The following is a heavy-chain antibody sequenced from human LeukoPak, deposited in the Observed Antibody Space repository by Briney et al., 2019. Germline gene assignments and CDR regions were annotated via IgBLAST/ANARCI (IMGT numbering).Heavy chain of an antibody. CDR1: GFTFSSYS. Sequence: GGSLRLSCAASGFTFSSYSMNWVRQAPGKGLEWVSSISSSSSYIYYADSVKGRFTISRDNGKNSLYLQMDDLRAEDTAVYYCASLYGGNLYSGLDAWGQGTTVTVSS. CDR3: ASLYGGNLYSGLDA. D-gene: IGHD4-23*01. V-gene: IGHV3-21*01. J-gene: IGHJ6*02. CDR2: ISSSSSYI.